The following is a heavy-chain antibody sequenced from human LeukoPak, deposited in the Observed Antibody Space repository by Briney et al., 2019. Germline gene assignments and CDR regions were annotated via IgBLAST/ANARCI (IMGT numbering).Heavy chain of an antibody. Sequence: GGSLRLSCAASGFTFKRYAMHWVRQAPGKGLEWVTIMSYDGNFTYYSDSVKGRFTISRDNSNDTLYLQMNSLRANDTAIYYCARGRSVYGSGSYSDYWGQGTLVTVSS. J-gene: IGHJ4*02. CDR1: GFTFKRYA. V-gene: IGHV3-30*04. CDR2: MSYDGNFT. CDR3: ARGRSVYGSGSYSDY. D-gene: IGHD3-10*01.